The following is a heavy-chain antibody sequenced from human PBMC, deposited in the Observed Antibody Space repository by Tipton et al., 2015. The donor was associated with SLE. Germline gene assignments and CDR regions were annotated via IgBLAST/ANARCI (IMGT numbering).Heavy chain of an antibody. Sequence: QSGPEVKKPGASVKVSCKASGYTFTSYGITWVRQAPGQGLEWMGWINIYNGNTRYAQNLQGRVTMTTDTSTSTAYMELRSLRSDDTAVYYCARGVSESYDFWSGYSLYFDHWGQGTLVTVSS. CDR1: GYTFTSYG. V-gene: IGHV1-18*01. J-gene: IGHJ4*02. CDR3: ARGVSESYDFWSGYSLYFDH. D-gene: IGHD3-3*01. CDR2: INIYNGNT.